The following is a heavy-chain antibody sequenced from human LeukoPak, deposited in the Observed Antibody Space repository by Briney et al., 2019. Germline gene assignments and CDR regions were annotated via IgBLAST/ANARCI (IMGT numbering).Heavy chain of an antibody. D-gene: IGHD1-26*01. CDR1: GFNFSSYW. CDR3: ARDKVVGATLLDY. J-gene: IGHJ4*02. CDR2: IKQDGSEK. V-gene: IGHV3-7*01. Sequence: GGSLRLSCAASGFNFSSYWMSWVRQAPGKGLEWVANIKQDGSEKYYVDSVKGRFTISRDNAKNSLYLQMNSLRAEDTAVYYCARDKVVGATLLDYWGQGALVTVSS.